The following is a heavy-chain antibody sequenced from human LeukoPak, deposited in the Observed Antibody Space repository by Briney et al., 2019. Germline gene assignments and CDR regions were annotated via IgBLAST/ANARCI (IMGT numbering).Heavy chain of an antibody. D-gene: IGHD2-15*01. CDR2: IYYSGST. J-gene: IGHJ4*02. V-gene: IGHV4-39*01. CDR1: GGSISSSSYY. CDR3: ASLGVAATEVSY. Sequence: SKTLSLTCTVSGGSISSSSYYWGWSRQPPGKGLEWIGSIYYSGSTYYNPSLKSRVTISVDTSKNQFSLKLSSVTAADTAVYYCASLGVAATEVSYWGQGTLVTVSS.